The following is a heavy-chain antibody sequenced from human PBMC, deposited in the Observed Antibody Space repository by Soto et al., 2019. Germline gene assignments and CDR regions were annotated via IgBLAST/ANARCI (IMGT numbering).Heavy chain of an antibody. D-gene: IGHD3-9*01. CDR1: GFTFSSYS. J-gene: IGHJ6*03. Sequence: EVQLVESGGGLVKPGGSLRLSCAASGFTFSSYSMNWVRQAPGKGLEWVSSISSSSSYIYYADSVKGRFTISRDNAKNSLYLQMNSLRAEDTAVYYCARARIDILTGDLPPYRKKSYYMDVWGKGTTVTVSS. CDR2: ISSSSSYI. CDR3: ARARIDILTGDLPPYRKKSYYMDV. V-gene: IGHV3-21*01.